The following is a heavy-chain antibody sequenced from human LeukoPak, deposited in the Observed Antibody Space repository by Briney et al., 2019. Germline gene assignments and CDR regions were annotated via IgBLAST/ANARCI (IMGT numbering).Heavy chain of an antibody. CDR1: GFTFTTYW. CDR2: INSDGSIT. CDR3: ARDGLGGYAFDY. Sequence: PGGSLRLSCAASGFTFTTYWMHWVRQAPGKGLVWVSHINSDGSITSYADSVKGRFTISRDNAKNTLYLQMNSLRAEDTAVYYCARDGLGGYAFDYWGQGTLVTVSS. J-gene: IGHJ4*02. V-gene: IGHV3-74*01. D-gene: IGHD5-12*01.